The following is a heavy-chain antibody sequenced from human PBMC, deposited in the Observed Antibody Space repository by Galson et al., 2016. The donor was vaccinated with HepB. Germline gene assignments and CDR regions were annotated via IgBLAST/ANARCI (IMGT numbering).Heavy chain of an antibody. CDR1: GFTFSNYS. CDR2: ISSSSSTI. V-gene: IGHV3-48*04. CDR3: ARVGPRLFMITFGGIISDAFDI. J-gene: IGHJ3*02. D-gene: IGHD3-16*02. Sequence: SLRLSCAASGFTFSNYSMNWVRRAPGKGLEWVSYISSSSSTIYYAVSVKGRFTISRDNAKNSLYLQMSSLRAEDTAVYYCARVGPRLFMITFGGIISDAFDIWGQGTMVTVSS.